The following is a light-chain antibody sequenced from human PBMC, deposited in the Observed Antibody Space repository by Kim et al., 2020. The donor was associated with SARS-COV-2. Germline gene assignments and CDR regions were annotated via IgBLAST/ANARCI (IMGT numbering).Light chain of an antibody. CDR2: MVS. CDR1: QSLLYSDGNTY. J-gene: IGKJ1*01. V-gene: IGKV2-30*01. CDR3: MQGSHWPPWT. Sequence: ASISCRSSQSLLYSDGNTYLSWFHQRPGQSPRRLIYMVSNRDSGVPDRFSGSGSGTDFTLEISRVEAEDVGVYFCMQGSHWPPWTFGQGTKVDIK.